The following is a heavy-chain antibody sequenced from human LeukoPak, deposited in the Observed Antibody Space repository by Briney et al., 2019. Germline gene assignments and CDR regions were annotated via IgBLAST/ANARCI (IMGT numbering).Heavy chain of an antibody. CDR2: INPNSGGT. D-gene: IGHD6-19*01. Sequence: ASVKVSCTASGYTFTVYYMHWVRQAPGQGLEWMGRINPNSGGTNYAQKFQGRVTMTRDTSISTAYMELSRLRSDDTAVYYCARGSSGWPFDYWGQGTLVTVSS. CDR1: GYTFTVYY. CDR3: ARGSSGWPFDY. V-gene: IGHV1-2*06. J-gene: IGHJ4*02.